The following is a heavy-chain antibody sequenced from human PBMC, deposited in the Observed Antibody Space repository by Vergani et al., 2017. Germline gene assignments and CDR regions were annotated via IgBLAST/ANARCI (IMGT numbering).Heavy chain of an antibody. J-gene: IGHJ4*02. Sequence: EVQLLQSGGGVIQPGGSVRLSCAASGFTFSACPMTWVRQAPGKGLDWVSAISARYPSTYYADSVKGRFTISRDNSKNMLYLQMNSLRAEDTAVYYCARLSYDTTPYLQGGYDCGGQGTLVSVSS. CDR2: ISARYPST. D-gene: IGHD3-22*01. V-gene: IGHV3-23*01. CDR3: ARLSYDTTPYLQGGYDC. CDR1: GFTFSACP.